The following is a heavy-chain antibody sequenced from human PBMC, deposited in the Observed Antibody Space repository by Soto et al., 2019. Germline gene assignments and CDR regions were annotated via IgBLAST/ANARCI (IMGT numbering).Heavy chain of an antibody. Sequence: SETLSLTCTVSGGSISSYYWSWIRQPPGKGLEWIGYIYYSGSTNYNPSLKSRVTMTTDTSTSTAYMELRSLRSDDTAVYYCATYGDYVDYWGQGTLVTVSS. V-gene: IGHV4-59*03. CDR2: IYYSGST. J-gene: IGHJ4*02. D-gene: IGHD4-17*01. CDR1: GGSISSYY. CDR3: ATYGDYVDY.